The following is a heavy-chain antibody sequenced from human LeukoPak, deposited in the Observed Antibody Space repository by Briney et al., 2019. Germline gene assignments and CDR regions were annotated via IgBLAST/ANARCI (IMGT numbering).Heavy chain of an antibody. CDR3: ARIGDYWSGVDY. Sequence: GGSLRLSCAASGFTFSSYGMHWVRQAPGKGLEWVSYISSSGATRYYADSVKGRFTTSRDNAKNSLHLQMNSLRAEDTAVYYCARIGDYWSGVDYWGQGTLVTVSS. V-gene: IGHV3-48*04. CDR2: ISSSGATR. CDR1: GFTFSSYG. J-gene: IGHJ4*02. D-gene: IGHD4-17*01.